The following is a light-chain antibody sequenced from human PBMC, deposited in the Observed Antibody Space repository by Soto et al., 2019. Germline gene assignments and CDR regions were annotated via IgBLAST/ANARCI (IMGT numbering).Light chain of an antibody. CDR3: SSYGGTNNLL. CDR1: SSDVGGYKY. V-gene: IGLV2-8*01. CDR2: EVH. Sequence: QSALTQPPSASGSPGQSVTISCTGTSSDVGGYKYVSWYQQHPGKAPKLMIFEVHKRPSGVPDRLSGSKSGNTASLTVSGLQAEDEADYYCSSYGGTNNLLFGGGTKLTVL. J-gene: IGLJ2*01.